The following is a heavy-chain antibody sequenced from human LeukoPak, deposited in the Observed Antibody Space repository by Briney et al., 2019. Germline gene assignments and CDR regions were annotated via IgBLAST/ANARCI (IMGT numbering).Heavy chain of an antibody. CDR3: ARGGRGPAANLEFDP. V-gene: IGHV1-8*01. J-gene: IGHJ5*02. CDR2: MNPNSGNT. Sequence: ASVKVSCKASGYTFTSYGISWVRQAPGQGLEWMGWMNPNSGNTGYAQKFQGRVTITRNTSISTAYMELSSLRSEDTAVYYCARGGRGPAANLEFDPWGQGTLVTVSS. CDR1: GYTFTSYG. D-gene: IGHD2-2*01.